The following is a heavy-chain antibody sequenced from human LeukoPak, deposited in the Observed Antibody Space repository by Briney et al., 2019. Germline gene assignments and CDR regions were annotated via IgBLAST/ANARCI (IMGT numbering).Heavy chain of an antibody. V-gene: IGHV4-59*01. CDR3: ARREVCSSTSCYVGWFDP. CDR1: GGSISSYY. Sequence: SETLSLTCTVSGGSISSYYWSWSRQPPGKGLEWIGYIYYSGSTDYNPSLKSRVTISVDTSKNQFSLKLSSVTAADTAVYYCARREVCSSTSCYVGWFDPRGQGTLVAVSS. D-gene: IGHD2-2*01. J-gene: IGHJ5*02. CDR2: IYYSGST.